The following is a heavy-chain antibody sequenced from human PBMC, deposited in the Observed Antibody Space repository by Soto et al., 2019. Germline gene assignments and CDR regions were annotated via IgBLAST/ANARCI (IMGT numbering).Heavy chain of an antibody. D-gene: IGHD2-21*02. Sequence: ASVKVSCKASGYSFSTHAMHWVRQAPGQGLEWVGWINSVNDHTIYSEKFQGRVTITSDTSATTAYMELSSLTSEDTAIYYCAKTDPGGRCGGVCYPAFWGQGTLVTVSS. CDR2: INSVNDHT. CDR3: AKTDPGGRCGGVCYPAF. V-gene: IGHV1-3*01. CDR1: GYSFSTHA. J-gene: IGHJ4*01.